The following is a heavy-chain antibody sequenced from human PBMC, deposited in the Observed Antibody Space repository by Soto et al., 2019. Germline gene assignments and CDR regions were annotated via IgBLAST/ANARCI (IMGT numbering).Heavy chain of an antibody. J-gene: IGHJ4*02. V-gene: IGHV1-69*13. CDR3: ARDKKWLQNRYYFDY. CDR1: GGTFSSYA. D-gene: IGHD5-12*01. Sequence: SVKVSCKASGGTFSSYAISWVRQAPGQGLEWMGGIIPIFGTANYAQKFQGRVTITADESTSTAYMELSSLRSEDTAVYYCARDKKWLQNRYYFDYWGQGTLVTVSS. CDR2: IIPIFGTA.